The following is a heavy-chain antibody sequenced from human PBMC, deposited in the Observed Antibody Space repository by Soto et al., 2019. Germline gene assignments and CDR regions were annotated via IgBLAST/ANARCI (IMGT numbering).Heavy chain of an antibody. Sequence: EVQLLESGGGLVQPGGSLRLSCAVSGFTFRNYAMSWVRQAPGKGLEWVSGIGGLGGNAYTADSVKGRFTISGDNSKSTLYLQMSSLRAEDTAIYYCARHFYDSSGPYYVDYWGQGSLVTVSS. D-gene: IGHD3-22*01. V-gene: IGHV3-23*01. CDR3: ARHFYDSSGPYYVDY. CDR1: GFTFRNYA. CDR2: IGGLGGNA. J-gene: IGHJ4*02.